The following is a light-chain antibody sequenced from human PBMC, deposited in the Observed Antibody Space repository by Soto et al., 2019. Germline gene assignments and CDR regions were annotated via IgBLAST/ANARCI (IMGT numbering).Light chain of an antibody. CDR2: DAS. V-gene: IGKV1-39*01. CDR1: QNINNY. Sequence: DIQMTQSPASLSSSVGDRVTITCQASQNINNYLNWYQQKPGRAPKLLIYDASNLEAGVPSRLRGSGSGTEFTLTISSLQPEDFATYYCQQSYSTPRTFGQGTKVDI. CDR3: QQSYSTPRT. J-gene: IGKJ1*01.